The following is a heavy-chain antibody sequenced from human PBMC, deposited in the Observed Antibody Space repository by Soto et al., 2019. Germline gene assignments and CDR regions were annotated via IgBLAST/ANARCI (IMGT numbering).Heavy chain of an antibody. V-gene: IGHV4-4*02. J-gene: IGHJ4*02. D-gene: IGHD1-7*01. Sequence: SETLSLTCAFSVVSFTSNNWWTWVRQPPGQGLEWIGEIYRTGSTNYNPSLKSRVTISLDKSENQFSLTVTSLTAADTAVYYCASREMGTSVDCWGQGTLGTVCS. CDR2: IYRTGST. CDR3: ASREMGTSVDC. CDR1: VVSFTSNNW.